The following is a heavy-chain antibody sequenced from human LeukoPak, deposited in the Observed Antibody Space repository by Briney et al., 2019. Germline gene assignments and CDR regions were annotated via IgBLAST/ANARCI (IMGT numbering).Heavy chain of an antibody. CDR1: GGTFSSYA. V-gene: IGHV1-69*04. J-gene: IGHJ4*02. CDR3: ARDQQATSDY. D-gene: IGHD6-13*01. Sequence: ASVNVSCKASGGTFSSYAISWVRQAPGQGREWMGRIIPILGIANYAQTFQGRVTITADKSTSTAYMELSSLRSEDTAVYYCARDQQATSDYWGQGTLVTVSS. CDR2: IIPILGIA.